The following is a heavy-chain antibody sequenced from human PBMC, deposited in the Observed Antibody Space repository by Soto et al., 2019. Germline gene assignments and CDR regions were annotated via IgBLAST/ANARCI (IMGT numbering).Heavy chain of an antibody. Sequence: QVQLVQSGSEVKKPGSSVKVSCKASGGTFSSYAISWVRQVPGQGLEWMGGIMPIFGTPDYAQKFQGRVTITADESTSIAYMELSSLRSEDTGVYYCARDKGRPQLGGNCYYIMDVWGQGTTVTVSS. CDR1: GGTFSSYA. J-gene: IGHJ6*02. V-gene: IGHV1-69*12. CDR3: ARDKGRPQLGGNCYYIMDV. CDR2: IMPIFGTP. D-gene: IGHD3-10*01.